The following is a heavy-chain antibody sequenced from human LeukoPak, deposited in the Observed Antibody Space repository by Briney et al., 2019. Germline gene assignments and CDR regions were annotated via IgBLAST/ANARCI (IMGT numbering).Heavy chain of an antibody. Sequence: SQTLSLTCTVSGGSINSGDYYWSWIRQPPGKGLEWIGHIYYTGSIYYNPSLKSRVIISLDTSKNQFSLKLSSATAADTAVYYCGRGRYSSSWDVDYWGQGTLVTVSS. CDR3: GRGRYSSSWDVDY. V-gene: IGHV4-30-4*01. CDR2: IYYTGSI. D-gene: IGHD6-13*01. CDR1: GGSINSGDYY. J-gene: IGHJ4*02.